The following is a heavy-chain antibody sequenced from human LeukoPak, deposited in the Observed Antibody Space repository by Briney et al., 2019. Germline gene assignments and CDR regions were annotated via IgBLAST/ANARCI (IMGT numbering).Heavy chain of an antibody. CDR1: GFTFSSYT. CDR2: ISSSSSYI. V-gene: IGHV3-21*01. Sequence: GSLRLSCAASGFTFSSYTMNWVRQAPGKGLEWVSSISSSSSYIYYADSVKGRFSISRDNAKKSLYLQMNSLRAEDTAVYYCAKDRIVGATTGGDYWGQGTLVTVSS. CDR3: AKDRIVGATTGGDY. D-gene: IGHD1-26*01. J-gene: IGHJ4*02.